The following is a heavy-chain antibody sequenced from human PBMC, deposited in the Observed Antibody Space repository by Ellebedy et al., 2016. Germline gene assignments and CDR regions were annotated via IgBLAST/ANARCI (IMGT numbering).Heavy chain of an antibody. CDR3: ARPGVGTAFESKNAEYFQH. V-gene: IGHV4-39*01. CDR1: GGSISSSNW. D-gene: IGHD2/OR15-2a*01. J-gene: IGHJ1*01. CDR2: IYYSGST. Sequence: SETLSLTCAVSGGSISSSNWWSWVRQPPGKGLEWIGSIYYSGSTYYNPSLKSRVTISVDTSKNQFSLKLSSVTAADTAVYYCARPGVGTAFESKNAEYFQHWGQGTLVTVSS.